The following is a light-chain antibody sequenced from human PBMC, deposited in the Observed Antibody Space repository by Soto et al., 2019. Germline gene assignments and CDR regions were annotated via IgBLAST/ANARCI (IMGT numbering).Light chain of an antibody. Sequence: DIQMTQSPSSLSASVGERVTITCRANEDISNYLNWYQQKPGRAPKLLIYDASTFETAVPSRFSGSGSGTRFTFTIRSLQPEDVGTYYCQQYENLRLHTFGPGTKL. CDR1: EDISNY. CDR2: DAS. V-gene: IGKV1-33*01. J-gene: IGKJ2*01. CDR3: QQYENLRLHT.